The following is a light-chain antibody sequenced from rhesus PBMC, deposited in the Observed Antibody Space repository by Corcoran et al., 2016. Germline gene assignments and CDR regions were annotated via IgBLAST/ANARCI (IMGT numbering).Light chain of an antibody. CDR2: DVS. CDR3: CSYTTSSTYI. J-gene: IGLJ1*01. V-gene: IGLV2S9*01. CDR1: SSDIGGYND. Sequence: QSALAQPPSVSKSLGQSVTISCTGTSSDIGGYNDVSWYQQHPGTAPRLLIYDVSKRPSGVSDRFSGSKSGNTASLTISGLQAEDEADYYCCSYTTSSTYIFGAGTRLTVL.